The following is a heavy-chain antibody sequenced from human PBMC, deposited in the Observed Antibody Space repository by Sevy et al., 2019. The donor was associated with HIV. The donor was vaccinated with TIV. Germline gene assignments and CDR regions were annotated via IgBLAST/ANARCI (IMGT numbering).Heavy chain of an antibody. CDR1: GYTFTTYY. V-gene: IGHV1-46*01. Sequence: ASVKVSCKASGYTFTTYYRHWVRQAPGQGLEWMGLIDPSGSTMYAQKFQGRVSMTGDTSTTTLYMELSSLTSEDTAVYYCARDRDLSGSYLEYYYYAMDVWGQGTTVTVSS. J-gene: IGHJ6*02. D-gene: IGHD1-26*01. CDR3: ARDRDLSGSYLEYYYYAMDV. CDR2: IDPSGST.